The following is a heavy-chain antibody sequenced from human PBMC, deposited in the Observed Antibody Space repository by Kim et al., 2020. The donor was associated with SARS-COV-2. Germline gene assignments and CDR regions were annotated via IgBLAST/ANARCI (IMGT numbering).Heavy chain of an antibody. D-gene: IGHD6-19*01. J-gene: IGHJ3*02. CDR1: GFTFSSYS. Sequence: GGSLRLSCAASGFTFSSYSMNWVRQAPGKGLEWVSSISSSSSYIYYADSVKGRFTISRDNAKNSLYLQMNSLRAEDTAVYYCARDWYSSGSDAFDIWGQGTMVTVSS. CDR2: ISSSSSYI. CDR3: ARDWYSSGSDAFDI. V-gene: IGHV3-21*01.